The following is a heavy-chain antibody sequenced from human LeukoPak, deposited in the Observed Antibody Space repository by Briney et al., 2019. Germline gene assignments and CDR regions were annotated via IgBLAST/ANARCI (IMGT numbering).Heavy chain of an antibody. J-gene: IGHJ4*02. Sequence: PGGSLRLSCAASGFTSSSYAMHWVRQAPGKGLEWVAVISYDGSNKYYADSVKGRFTISRDNSKNTLYLQMNSLRAEDTAVYYCASPDYYDSSGYNWGQGTLVTVSS. V-gene: IGHV3-30*04. CDR3: ASPDYYDSSGYN. CDR2: ISYDGSNK. CDR1: GFTSSSYA. D-gene: IGHD3-22*01.